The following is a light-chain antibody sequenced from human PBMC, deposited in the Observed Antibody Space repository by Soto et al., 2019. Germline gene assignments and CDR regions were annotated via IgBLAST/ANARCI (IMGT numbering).Light chain of an antibody. CDR3: QQRSSWPI. CDR2: GAS. J-gene: IGKJ4*01. V-gene: IGKV3-11*01. Sequence: EIVMTQSPATLSVSPGERATLSCRASQSVSSNLVWYQQKPGQAPRLLIYGASTRATGIPARFSGSGSGTDFTLTISSLEPEDFALYYCQQRSSWPIFGGGTKVDIK. CDR1: QSVSSN.